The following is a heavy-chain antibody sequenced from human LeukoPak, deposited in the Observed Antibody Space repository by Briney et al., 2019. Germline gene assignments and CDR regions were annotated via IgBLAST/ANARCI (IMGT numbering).Heavy chain of an antibody. CDR2: ISSDGSST. CDR1: GFTFSNYW. J-gene: IGHJ3*02. D-gene: IGHD6-6*01. V-gene: IGHV3-74*01. Sequence: GGSLRLSCAASGFTFSNYWMNWVRQAPGKGLVWVSRISSDGSSTTYADSVKGRFTISRDNARNSLYLQMNSLRAEDSALYYCARRIAARPTDDAFDMWGQGTMVTVSS. CDR3: ARRIAARPTDDAFDM.